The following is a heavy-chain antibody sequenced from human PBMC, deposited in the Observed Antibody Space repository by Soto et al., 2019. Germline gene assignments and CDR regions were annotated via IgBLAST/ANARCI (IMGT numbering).Heavy chain of an antibody. J-gene: IGHJ6*02. CDR1: GLTFSSYW. CDR3: ARFYYDSSGYLPPPYYYYYGMDV. Sequence: GGSLRLSCAASGLTFSSYWMSWVRQAPGKGLEWVANIKQDGSEKYYVDSVKGRFTISRDNAKNSLYLQMNSLRAEDTAVYYWARFYYDSSGYLPPPYYYYYGMDVWGQGTTVTVSS. CDR2: IKQDGSEK. V-gene: IGHV3-7*04. D-gene: IGHD3-22*01.